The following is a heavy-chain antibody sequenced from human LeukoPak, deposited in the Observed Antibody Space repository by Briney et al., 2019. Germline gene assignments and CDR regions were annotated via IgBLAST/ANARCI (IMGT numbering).Heavy chain of an antibody. Sequence: ASETLSLTCTVSGYSISSGYYWGWIRQPPGKGLGWIGSIYNSGSTYYNPSLKSRVTISVDTSKNQFSLKLRSVTAADTAVYYCARGTRGIAAAGTFDYWGQGTLVTVSS. D-gene: IGHD6-13*01. V-gene: IGHV4-38-2*02. CDR1: GYSISSGYY. CDR3: ARGTRGIAAAGTFDY. J-gene: IGHJ4*02. CDR2: IYNSGST.